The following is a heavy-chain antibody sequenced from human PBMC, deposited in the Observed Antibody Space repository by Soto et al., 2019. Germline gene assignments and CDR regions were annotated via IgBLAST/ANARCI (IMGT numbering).Heavy chain of an antibody. CDR3: ASIRQNVYYYYGMDV. V-gene: IGHV2-5*01. CDR2: IYWNDDK. Sequence: SGPTLVNPTQTLTLTCTFSGFSLSTSGLGVGWIRQPPGKALEWLALIYWNDDKRYSPSLKSRLTITKDTSKNQVVLTMTNMDHVDTATYYCASIRQNVYYYYGMDVWGQGTTVTVSS. J-gene: IGHJ6*02. CDR1: GFSLSTSGLG.